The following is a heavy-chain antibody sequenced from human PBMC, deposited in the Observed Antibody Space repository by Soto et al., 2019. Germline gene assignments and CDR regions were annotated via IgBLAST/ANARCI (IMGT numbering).Heavy chain of an antibody. V-gene: IGHV4-39*07. CDR3: ARDYRPYYDSSGYAYFDY. CDR1: GGSISSSSYY. J-gene: IGHJ4*02. Sequence: SETLSLTCTVSGGSISSSSYYWGWIRQPPGKGLEWIGSIYYSGSTYYNPSLKSRVTISVDTSKNQFSLKLSSVTAADTAVYYCARDYRPYYDSSGYAYFDYWGQGTLVTAPQ. CDR2: IYYSGST. D-gene: IGHD3-22*01.